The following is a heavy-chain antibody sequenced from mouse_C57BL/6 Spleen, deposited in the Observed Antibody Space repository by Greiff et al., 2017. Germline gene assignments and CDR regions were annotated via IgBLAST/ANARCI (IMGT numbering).Heavy chain of an antibody. CDR2: ISSGGSYT. D-gene: IGHD2-4*01. V-gene: IGHV5-6*01. CDR3: AEYYDYDVGAWLAY. J-gene: IGHJ3*01. CDR1: GFTFSSYG. Sequence: EVQLVESGGDLVKPGGSLKLSCAASGFTFSSYGMSWVRQTPDKRLEWVATISSGGSYTYYPDSVKGRFTISRDNAKNTLYLQMSSLKSEDTAMXYCAEYYDYDVGAWLAYWGQGTLVTVSA.